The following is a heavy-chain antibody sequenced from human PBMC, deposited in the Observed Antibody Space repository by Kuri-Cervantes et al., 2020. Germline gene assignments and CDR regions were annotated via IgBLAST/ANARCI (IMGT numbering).Heavy chain of an antibody. V-gene: IGHV3-20*04. CDR2: LNWNGGST. J-gene: IGHJ6*03. D-gene: IGHD6-13*01. CDR3: ARHPPGWDSSSHSYYYMDV. CDR1: GFIFDDYG. Sequence: GGSLRLSCAVSGFIFDDYGMSWVRQAPGKGLEWVSGLNWNGGSTAYADSVKGRFTISRDNVRSSLYLQMNSLRVEDTALYYCARHPPGWDSSSHSYYYMDVWGKGTTVTVSS.